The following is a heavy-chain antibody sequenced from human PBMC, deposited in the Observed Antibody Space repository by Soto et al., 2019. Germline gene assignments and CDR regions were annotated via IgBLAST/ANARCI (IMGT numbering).Heavy chain of an antibody. CDR1: GYSFTSYW. V-gene: IGHV5-10-1*01. CDR3: ARRNRDGYYYYGMDV. CDR2: IDPSDSYT. Sequence: PGESLKISCKGSGYSFTSYWISWVRQMPGKGLEWMGRIDPSDSYTNYSPSFQGHVTISADKSISTAYLQWSSLKASDTAMYYCARRNRDGYYYYGMDVWGQGTTVTAS. J-gene: IGHJ6*02.